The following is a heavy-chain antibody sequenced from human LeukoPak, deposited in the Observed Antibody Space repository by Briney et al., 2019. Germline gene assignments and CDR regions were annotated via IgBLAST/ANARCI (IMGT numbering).Heavy chain of an antibody. V-gene: IGHV3-15*01. J-gene: IGHJ4*02. CDR1: GFTFRNAW. CDR2: IKSKVDGGAT. Sequence: GGSLRLSCAASGFTFRNAWMSWVRQAPGKGLEWVGRIKSKVDGGATDYAAPAKGKFTISRDDSKNTLYLHINSLKTEDTAVYYCTTGRGITWTYFDYWGQGTLVTVSS. D-gene: IGHD3-10*01. CDR3: TTGRGITWTYFDY.